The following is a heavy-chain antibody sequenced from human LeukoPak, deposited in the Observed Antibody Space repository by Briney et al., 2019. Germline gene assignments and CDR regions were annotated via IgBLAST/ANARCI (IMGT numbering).Heavy chain of an antibody. CDR1: GFTFIKYS. J-gene: IGHJ4*02. CDR3: ARRAGAYSHPYDY. V-gene: IGHV3-23*01. CDR2: ITGSGTFT. D-gene: IGHD4/OR15-4a*01. Sequence: GGSLRLSCAASGFTFIKYSMTWVRQAPGKGLEWVSAITGSGTFTHYSDSVKGRFTISRDNSKNTLYLQMNSLRAEDTAVYYCARRAGAYSHPYDYWGQGTLVTVSS.